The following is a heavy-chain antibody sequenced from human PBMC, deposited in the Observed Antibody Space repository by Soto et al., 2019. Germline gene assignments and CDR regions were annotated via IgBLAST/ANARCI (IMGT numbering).Heavy chain of an antibody. CDR1: SYTFTSYG. CDR3: ATNQYYYGSGRAAFDI. Sequence: ASVKVSCKASSYTFTSYGISWVRQAPGQGLEWMGWISAYNGNTNYAQKLQGRVTMTTDTSTSTAYMELRSLRSDDTAVYYCATNQYYYGSGRAAFDIWGQGTMVTVSS. CDR2: ISAYNGNT. J-gene: IGHJ3*02. V-gene: IGHV1-18*01. D-gene: IGHD3-10*01.